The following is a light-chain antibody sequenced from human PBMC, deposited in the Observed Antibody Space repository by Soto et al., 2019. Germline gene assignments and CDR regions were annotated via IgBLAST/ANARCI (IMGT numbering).Light chain of an antibody. CDR1: SGYSNYR. Sequence: QLVLTQPPSASASLEASVTLTCTLSSGYSNYRVDWYQQRPGKGPRFVMRVGTGGIEGSKGDGIPDRFSVLGSGLNRYLTIKNIQEEDESDYHCGADHGSGSNFVIIFGGGTKVTVL. CDR3: GADHGSGSNFVII. J-gene: IGLJ2*01. CDR2: VGTGGIEG. V-gene: IGLV9-49*01.